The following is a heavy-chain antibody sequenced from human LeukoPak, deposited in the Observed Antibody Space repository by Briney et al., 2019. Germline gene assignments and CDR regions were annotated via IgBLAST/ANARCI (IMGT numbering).Heavy chain of an antibody. D-gene: IGHD3-10*01. J-gene: IGHJ4*02. CDR3: AKGRWGSGSYYTFDY. CDR2: VSGGGSST. V-gene: IGHV3-23*01. CDR1: GFTFSNYA. Sequence: GGSLRLSCAASGFTFSNYAMNWVRQAPGKGLEGVSGVSGGGSSTYYADSVKGRFTIPRDNSKNMLYLQMNSLRAEDTAVYYCAKGRWGSGSYYTFDYWGQGPLVTVSS.